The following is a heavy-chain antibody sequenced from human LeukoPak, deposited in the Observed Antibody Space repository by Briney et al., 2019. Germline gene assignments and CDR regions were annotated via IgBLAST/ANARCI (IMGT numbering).Heavy chain of an antibody. J-gene: IGHJ6*04. CDR2: ISSSSSYI. Sequence: SGGSPRLSCAASGFTFSSYSMNWVRQAPGKGLEWVSSISSSSSYIYYADSVKGRFTISRDNAKNSLYLQMNSLRAEDTAVYYCAELGITMIGGVWGKGTTVTISS. V-gene: IGHV3-21*01. CDR1: GFTFSSYS. CDR3: AELGITMIGGV. D-gene: IGHD3-10*02.